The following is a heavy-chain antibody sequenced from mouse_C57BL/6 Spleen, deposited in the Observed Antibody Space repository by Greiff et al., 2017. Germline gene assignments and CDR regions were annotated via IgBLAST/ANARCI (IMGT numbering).Heavy chain of an antibody. J-gene: IGHJ2*01. V-gene: IGHV1-64*01. CDR3: ARGPIITTVVAPLDY. D-gene: IGHD1-1*01. Sequence: VQLQQPGAELVKPGASVKLSCKASGYTFTSYWMHWVKQRPGQGLEWIGMIHPNSGSTNYNEKFKGKATLTVDKSSSTAYMQLSSLTSEDSAVYYCARGPIITTVVAPLDYWGQGTTLTVSS. CDR2: IHPNSGST. CDR1: GYTFTSYW.